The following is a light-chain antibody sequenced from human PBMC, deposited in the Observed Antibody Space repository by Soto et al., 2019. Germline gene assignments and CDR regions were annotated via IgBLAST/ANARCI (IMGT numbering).Light chain of an antibody. CDR2: GAS. V-gene: IGKV1-9*01. J-gene: IGKJ4*01. Sequence: DIQLTQSPSFLSPSVGDRVTITCRASEVINSYLAWYQQKPGKAPKLLIYGASTLQSGVPSRFSGSRSGTEFTLTISSLQPEDFATYYCQQVNSYPLTFGGGTKVEIK. CDR1: EVINSY. CDR3: QQVNSYPLT.